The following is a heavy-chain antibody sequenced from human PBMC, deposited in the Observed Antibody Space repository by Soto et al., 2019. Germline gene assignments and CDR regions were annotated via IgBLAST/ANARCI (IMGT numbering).Heavy chain of an antibody. V-gene: IGHV4-28*01. D-gene: IGHD1-26*01. CDR3: ARREIQGPIDY. CDR2: IYYSGTT. CDR1: GYSISSSNW. Sequence: SDTLSLTCAVSGYSISSSNWWGWIRQPPGKGLEWIGYIYYSGTTYYNPSLKSRVTMSVDTSKNQFSLKLTSVTAVDTAVYYCARREIQGPIDYWGQGTLVTVSS. J-gene: IGHJ4*02.